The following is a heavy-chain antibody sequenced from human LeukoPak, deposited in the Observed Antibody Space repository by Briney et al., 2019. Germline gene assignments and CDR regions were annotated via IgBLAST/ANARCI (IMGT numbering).Heavy chain of an antibody. CDR2: INGDGSIE. V-gene: IGHV3-7*01. CDR1: GFTFSSYR. Sequence: PGGSLRLSCAASGFTFSSYRMTWVRQAPGKGLDWVSNINGDGSIENYVHSVRGRFSIFRDNAKDALYLQMNSLRVDDTAIYYCARDPIVGDTGGGDYWGQGTLVTVSS. J-gene: IGHJ4*02. D-gene: IGHD1-26*01. CDR3: ARDPIVGDTGGGDY.